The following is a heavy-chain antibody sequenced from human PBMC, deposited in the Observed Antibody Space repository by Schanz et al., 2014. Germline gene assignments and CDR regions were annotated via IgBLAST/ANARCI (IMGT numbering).Heavy chain of an antibody. CDR2: ISGSGSST. CDR1: GFIFSAYT. CDR3: ARQRSYFYAMDV. J-gene: IGHJ6*02. Sequence: EVQLVESGGGLVKPGESLRLSCAASGFIFSAYTMNWVRQAPGKGLDWVSAISGSGSSTYYADSVKGRFTISRDNSKNTLYLQMNSLRAEDTAVYYCARQRSYFYAMDVWGQGTTVTVSS. V-gene: IGHV3-23*04.